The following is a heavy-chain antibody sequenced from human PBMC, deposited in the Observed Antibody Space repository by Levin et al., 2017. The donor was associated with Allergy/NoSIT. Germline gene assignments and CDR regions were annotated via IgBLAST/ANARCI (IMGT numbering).Heavy chain of an antibody. CDR2: IFESGNT. Sequence: SETLSLTCRVFGGSINNGHWWTWVRQPPGKGLEWIGEIFESGNTNYNPSLKSRVTISVDRSKNLFSLKLTSVTAADTARYYCARDSGFSDTWDTFDLGWFDSWGPGTQVTVSS. V-gene: IGHV4-4*02. D-gene: IGHD1-26*01. J-gene: IGHJ5*01. CDR3: ARDSGFSDTWDTFDLGWFDS. CDR1: GGSINNGHW.